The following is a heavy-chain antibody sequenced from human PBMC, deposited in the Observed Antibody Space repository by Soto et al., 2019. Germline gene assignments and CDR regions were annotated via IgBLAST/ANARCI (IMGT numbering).Heavy chain of an antibody. CDR2: INAGNGNT. Sequence: QVQLVQSGAEVKKPGASVKVSCKASGYTFTSYAMHWVRQAPGQRLEWMGWINAGNGNTKYSQKFQGRVTITRDTSASTAYMELSSLRSEDTAVYYCARESQIAAACWYYGMDVWGQGTTVTVSS. CDR1: GYTFTSYA. CDR3: ARESQIAAACWYYGMDV. J-gene: IGHJ6*02. V-gene: IGHV1-3*01. D-gene: IGHD6-13*01.